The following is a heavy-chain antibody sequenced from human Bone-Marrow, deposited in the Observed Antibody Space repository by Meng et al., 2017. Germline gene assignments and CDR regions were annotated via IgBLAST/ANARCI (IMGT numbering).Heavy chain of an antibody. D-gene: IGHD1-1*01. CDR1: GFTFSNAW. CDR2: IKSKTDGETP. V-gene: IGHV3-15*01. CDR3: NWNDFGDY. Sequence: VQVVVSGGGWVRPGGSLRLSCAASGFTFSNAWMSWVRQAPGRGLEWVARIKSKTDGETPDYAAPVKGRFTISRDDSKNTLYLQMHSLKTEDTAVYYCNWNDFGDYWGQGALVTVSS. J-gene: IGHJ4*02.